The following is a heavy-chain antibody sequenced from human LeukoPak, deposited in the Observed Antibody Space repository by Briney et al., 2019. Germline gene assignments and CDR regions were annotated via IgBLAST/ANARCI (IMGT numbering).Heavy chain of an antibody. J-gene: IGHJ4*02. Sequence: GGSLRLSCAASGFTFSSYSMNWVRQAPGKGLEWVSSISSSSSYIYYADSVKGRFTISRDNAKNSLYLQMNSLRAKDTAVYYCARGGYGDYVPDYWGQGTLVTVSS. CDR3: ARGGYGDYVPDY. CDR1: GFTFSSYS. V-gene: IGHV3-21*01. D-gene: IGHD4-17*01. CDR2: ISSSSSYI.